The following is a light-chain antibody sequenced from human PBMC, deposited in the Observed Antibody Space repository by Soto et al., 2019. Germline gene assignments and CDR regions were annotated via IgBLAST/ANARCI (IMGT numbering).Light chain of an antibody. J-gene: IGLJ2*01. Sequence: QSVLTQPPSVSAAPGQKVTISCSGSSSNIGNNYLSWYQQLPGTAPKLLIYDSNKRPSGIPDRFSGSKSGTSATLGITGLQTGDEDDDYCGTWDSSLSAVVFGGGTKVTVL. CDR2: DSN. V-gene: IGLV1-51*01. CDR3: GTWDSSLSAVV. CDR1: SSNIGNNY.